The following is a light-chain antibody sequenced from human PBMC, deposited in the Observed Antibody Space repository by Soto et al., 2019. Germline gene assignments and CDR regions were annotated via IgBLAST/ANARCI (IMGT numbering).Light chain of an antibody. Sequence: EIVMTQSPATLSVSPGERATLSCRASQSVNSNLAWYQQKPGQAPRLLIYGASTRATGIPARFSGSGSGTEFTLTISSLQSEDFAVYYCQQYGNSPSTFGPGTRVDLK. J-gene: IGKJ3*01. CDR2: GAS. V-gene: IGKV3-15*01. CDR3: QQYGNSPST. CDR1: QSVNSN.